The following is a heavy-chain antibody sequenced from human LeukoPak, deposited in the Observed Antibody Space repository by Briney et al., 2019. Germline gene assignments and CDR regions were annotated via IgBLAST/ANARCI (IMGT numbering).Heavy chain of an antibody. V-gene: IGHV5-51*01. CDR3: ARPRYSSGWYFDF. Sequence: GESLKISCKCSGYSFTSYWIGWVRQMPGKGLEWMGIIYPGDSDTRYSPSFQGQVTISADKSISTAYLQWSSLKASDTAMYYCARPRYSSGWYFDFWGQGTLVTVSS. CDR2: IYPGDSDT. J-gene: IGHJ4*02. D-gene: IGHD6-19*01. CDR1: GYSFTSYW.